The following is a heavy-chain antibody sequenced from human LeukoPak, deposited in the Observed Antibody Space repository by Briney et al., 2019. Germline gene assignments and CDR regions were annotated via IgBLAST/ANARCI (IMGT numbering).Heavy chain of an antibody. V-gene: IGHV3-11*04. J-gene: IGHJ4*02. D-gene: IGHD3-3*01. CDR1: GFTFSDYY. Sequence: GGSLRLSCAASGFTFSDYYMSWIRQAPGKGLEWVSYISSSGSTIYYADSVKGRFTISRDNAKNSLYLQMNSLRAEDTAVYYCARDAVPTYYDFRSGYYRGYYFDYWGQGTLVTVSS. CDR2: ISSSGSTI. CDR3: ARDAVPTYYDFRSGYYRGYYFDY.